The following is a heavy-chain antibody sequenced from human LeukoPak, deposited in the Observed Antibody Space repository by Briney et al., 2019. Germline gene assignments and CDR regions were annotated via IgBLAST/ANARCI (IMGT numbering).Heavy chain of an antibody. CDR3: ARHTLDY. CDR1: GGSISSSSYS. V-gene: IGHV4-39*01. Sequence: KPSETLSLTCTVSGGSISSSSYSWGWIRQPPGKGLEWIGSIYYSGSTYCNPSLKSRVTISVDTSKNQFSLKLSSVTAADTAVYYCARHTLDYWGQGTLVTVSS. CDR2: IYYSGST. J-gene: IGHJ4*02.